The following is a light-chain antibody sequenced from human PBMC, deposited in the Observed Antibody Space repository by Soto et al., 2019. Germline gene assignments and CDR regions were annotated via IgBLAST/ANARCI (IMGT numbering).Light chain of an antibody. J-gene: IGLJ2*01. V-gene: IGLV2-8*01. CDR1: CSDVGGYNY. CDR3: SSYAGSNNPVV. Sequence: QSALTQPPSASGSPGQSVTISCTGTCSDVGGYNYVSWYQQHPGKAPKLMIYEVSKRPSGVPDRFSGSKSGNTASLTVSGLQAEDEADYYCSSYAGSNNPVVFGGGTKLTVL. CDR2: EVS.